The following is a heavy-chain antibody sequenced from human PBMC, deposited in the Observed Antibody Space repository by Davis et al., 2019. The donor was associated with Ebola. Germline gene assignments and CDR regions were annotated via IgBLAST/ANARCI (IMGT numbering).Heavy chain of an antibody. V-gene: IGHV1-69*06. J-gene: IGHJ4*02. CDR3: ARGEGAAAGN. D-gene: IGHD6-13*01. CDR2: IIPIFGTA. CDR1: GGTLRTHG. Sequence: AASVKVSCKAAGGTLRTHGMSWVRQAPGQGLEWMGGIIPIFGTANYAQKFQGRVTITADKSTSTAYMELSSLRSEDTAVYYCARGEGAAAGNWGQGTLVTVSS.